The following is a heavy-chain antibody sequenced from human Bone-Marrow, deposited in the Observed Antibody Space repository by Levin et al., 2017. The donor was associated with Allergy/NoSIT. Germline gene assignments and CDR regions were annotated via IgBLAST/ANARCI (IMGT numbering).Heavy chain of an antibody. CDR1: GFKFSDYG. D-gene: IGHD5-24*01. Sequence: GESLKISCVTSGFKFSDYGIHWVRQSPGKGLEWVAVSWYDGSHNFYADSVKGRLTISRDPSKNTLYLQMSSLRDEDTAVYYCARGRSGGHYYYGLDVWGQGTTVTVSS. CDR2: SWYDGSHN. CDR3: ARGRSGGHYYYGLDV. V-gene: IGHV3-33*01. J-gene: IGHJ6*02.